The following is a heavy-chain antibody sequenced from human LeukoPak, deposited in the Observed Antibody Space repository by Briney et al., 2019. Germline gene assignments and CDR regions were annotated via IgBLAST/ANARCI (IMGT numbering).Heavy chain of an antibody. J-gene: IGHJ4*02. Sequence: GGSLGLSCAASGFTFSSYAMSWVRQAPGKGLEWVSAISGSGGSTYYADSVKGRFTISRDNSKNTLYLQTNSLRAEDTAVYYCAKMVRFLEWLLPYYFDYWGQGTLVTVSS. CDR3: AKMVRFLEWLLPYYFDY. CDR1: GFTFSSYA. V-gene: IGHV3-23*01. D-gene: IGHD3-3*01. CDR2: ISGSGGST.